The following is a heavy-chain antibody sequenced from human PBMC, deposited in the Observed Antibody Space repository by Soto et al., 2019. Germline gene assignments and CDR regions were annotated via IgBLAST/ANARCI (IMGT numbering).Heavy chain of an antibody. CDR1: GYTFTNYD. Sequence: ASVKVSCKASGYTFTNYDINWVRQANGQGLEWMGWMNANSGSAGYAQNFQGRVTLTRDTSSSTTYMELRGLRSEDTAMYYCARGGPAAGFDYWGQGTLVTVSS. D-gene: IGHD6-13*01. CDR2: MNANSGSA. CDR3: ARGGPAAGFDY. J-gene: IGHJ4*02. V-gene: IGHV1-8*01.